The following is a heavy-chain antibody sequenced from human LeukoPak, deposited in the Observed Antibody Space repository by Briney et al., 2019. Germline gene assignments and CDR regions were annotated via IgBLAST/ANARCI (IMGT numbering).Heavy chain of an antibody. CDR2: IYYSGST. CDR1: GYSISSNNW. D-gene: IGHD6-19*01. CDR3: ARNQAVAANRGAFDI. J-gene: IGHJ3*02. Sequence: SETLSLTCAVSGYSISSNNWWAWIRQPPGKGLEWIGYIYYSGSTYYNPYNPSFTSRVTMSVDTSKNQFSLKLDSVTEIDTAMYYCARNQAVAANRGAFDIWGQGTMVTVSS. V-gene: IGHV4-28*01.